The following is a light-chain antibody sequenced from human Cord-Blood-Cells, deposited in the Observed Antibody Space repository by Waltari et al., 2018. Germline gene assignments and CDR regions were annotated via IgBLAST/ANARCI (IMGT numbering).Light chain of an antibody. CDR1: SSDVGSYNL. J-gene: IGLJ3*02. Sequence: QSALTQLAPVSGSPGQSIPIPSTGTSSDVGSYNLVSWYQQHPGKAPKLMIYEGSKRPSGVSNRFSGSKSGNTAALTISGLQAEDEADYYCCSYAGSSTWVFGGGTKLTVL. CDR3: CSYAGSSTWV. CDR2: EGS. V-gene: IGLV2-23*01.